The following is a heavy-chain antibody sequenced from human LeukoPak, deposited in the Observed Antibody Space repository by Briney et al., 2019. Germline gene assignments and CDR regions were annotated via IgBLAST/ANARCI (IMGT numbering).Heavy chain of an antibody. CDR2: INTDGSRT. Sequence: GGSLRLSCAASGFTFSSYWMHWVRQAPGKGLVWVSRINTDGSRTDYADSVKGRFTISRDNAKNTLFLQMDSLRDEDTAVYYCARGGSYNIHWGQGTPVTVSS. CDR3: ARGGSYNIH. D-gene: IGHD1-26*01. J-gene: IGHJ4*02. V-gene: IGHV3-74*01. CDR1: GFTFSSYW.